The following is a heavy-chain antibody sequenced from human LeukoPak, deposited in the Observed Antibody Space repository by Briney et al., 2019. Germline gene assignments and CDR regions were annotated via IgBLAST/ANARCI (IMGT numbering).Heavy chain of an antibody. D-gene: IGHD3-3*01. V-gene: IGHV4-38-2*02. CDR3: ATFFWSGYSS. CDR1: GYSISTGYY. J-gene: IGHJ5*02. Sequence: SETLSLTCTVSGYSISTGYYWGWIRQPPGRGLEWIGSLSHSETLYQSGNSNHNPSLKSRVTISLDTSKNQFSLKLSSVTAADTAVYYCATFFWSGYSSWGQGTLVTVSS. CDR2: LSHSETLYQSGNS.